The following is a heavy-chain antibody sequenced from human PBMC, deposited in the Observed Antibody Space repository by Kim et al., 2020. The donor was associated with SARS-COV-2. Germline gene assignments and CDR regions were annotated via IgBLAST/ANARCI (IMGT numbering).Heavy chain of an antibody. CDR3: ARAPYCSSTSCYLFDY. J-gene: IGHJ4*02. CDR1: GGSFSGYY. Sequence: SETLSLTCAVYGGSFSGYYWSWIRQPPGKGLEWIGEINHSGSTNYNPSLKSRVTISVDTSKNQFSLKLSSVTAADTAVYYCARAPYCSSTSCYLFDYWGQGTLVTVSS. D-gene: IGHD2-2*01. CDR2: INHSGST. V-gene: IGHV4-34*01.